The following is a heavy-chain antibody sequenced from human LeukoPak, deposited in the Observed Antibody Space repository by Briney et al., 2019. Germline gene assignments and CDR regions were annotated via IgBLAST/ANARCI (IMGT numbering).Heavy chain of an antibody. Sequence: SEALSLTCTVSGGSISSYDWNWIRQPAGKGLEWIGRIYTSGSTNYNPSLKSRVTISLDKSKNQFSLKLSSVTAADTAVYYCASERLAAAGMPFDSWGQGTLVTVSS. D-gene: IGHD6-13*01. CDR2: IYTSGST. J-gene: IGHJ4*02. V-gene: IGHV4-4*07. CDR1: GGSISSYD. CDR3: ASERLAAAGMPFDS.